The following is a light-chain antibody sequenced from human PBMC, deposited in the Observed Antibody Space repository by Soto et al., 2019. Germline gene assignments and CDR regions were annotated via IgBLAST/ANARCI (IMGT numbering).Light chain of an antibody. J-gene: IGLJ1*01. Sequence: QSALTQPASVSGSPGQSITISCTGTSSDIGGYNFVSWYQQLPGKAPKLVIYEVSHRPSGVSHRFSGSKSANTASLTISGLQPEDEADYYCNSYTTTNALEGVFGTGIKLTVL. CDR1: SSDIGGYNF. CDR3: NSYTTTNALEGV. V-gene: IGLV2-14*01. CDR2: EVS.